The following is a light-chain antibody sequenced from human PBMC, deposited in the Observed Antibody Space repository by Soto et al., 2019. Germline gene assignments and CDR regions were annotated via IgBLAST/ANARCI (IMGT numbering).Light chain of an antibody. CDR1: SSNIGSNT. V-gene: IGLV1-44*01. Sequence: QSVLTQPPSASGTPGQRVTISCSGSSSNIGSNTVNWYQQLPGTAPKLLIYSNNHRPSGVPDRFSGSKSGTSASLAISGLQSEDEADYYCAAWDDSLNGPLFGGGTKVTVL. CDR2: SNN. CDR3: AAWDDSLNGPL. J-gene: IGLJ2*01.